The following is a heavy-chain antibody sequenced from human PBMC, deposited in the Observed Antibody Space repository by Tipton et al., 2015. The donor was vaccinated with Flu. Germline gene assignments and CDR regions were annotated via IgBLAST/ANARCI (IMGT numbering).Heavy chain of an antibody. D-gene: IGHD3-10*02. CDR3: ARHTGDSVRGVIDY. J-gene: IGHJ4*02. CDR1: GDSIGSDYF. V-gene: IGHV4-38-2*01. CDR2: IHRSGNS. Sequence: TLSLTCSVSGDSIGSDYFWGWIRQPPGKGLEWIGNIHRSGNSYHNPPLRSRVTMSVGTSKNQFSLKLTSVTAADTAVYYCARHTGDSVRGVIDYWGQGTLVTVSS.